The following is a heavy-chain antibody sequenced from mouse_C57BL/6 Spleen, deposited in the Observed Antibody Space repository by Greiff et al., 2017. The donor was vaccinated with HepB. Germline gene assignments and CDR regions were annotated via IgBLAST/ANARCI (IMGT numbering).Heavy chain of an antibody. CDR2: IRNKANNHAT. Sequence: EVQRLESGGGLVQPGGSMKLSCAASGFTFSDAWMDWVRQSPEKGLEWVAEIRNKANNHATYYAESVKGRFTISRDDSKSSVYLQMNSLRAEDTGIYYCTRRRDYYAMDYWGQGTSVTVSS. J-gene: IGHJ4*01. V-gene: IGHV6-6*01. CDR1: GFTFSDAW. CDR3: TRRRDYYAMDY. D-gene: IGHD3-3*01.